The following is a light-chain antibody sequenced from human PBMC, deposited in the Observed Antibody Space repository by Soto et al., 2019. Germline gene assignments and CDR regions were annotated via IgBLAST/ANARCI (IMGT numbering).Light chain of an antibody. CDR1: QVITND. CDR3: LQLNTYPWT. CDR2: AAS. J-gene: IGKJ1*01. V-gene: IGKV1-17*01. Sequence: IQMTQSPSSLSASVGDRLSITCRASQVITNDLGWYQQKPGKAPKRLIYAASTLQSGVPSRFSGSGSVTEFTLTISSLQPEDVATYYCLQLNTYPWTFGQGTKVEIK.